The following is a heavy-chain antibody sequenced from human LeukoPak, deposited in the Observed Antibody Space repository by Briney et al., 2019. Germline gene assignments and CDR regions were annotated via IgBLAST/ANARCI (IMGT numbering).Heavy chain of an antibody. V-gene: IGHV7-4-1*02. CDR2: INTNTGSP. CDR3: ATQIVATIGWGNWFDP. CDR1: GYTFTSYA. J-gene: IGHJ5*02. D-gene: IGHD5-12*01. Sequence: ASVKVSCKASGYTFTSYAMNWVRQAPGQGLEWMGWINTNTGSPTYAQGFTGRFVFSLDTSVSTAYLQISSLKAEDTAVYYCATQIVATIGWGNWFDPWGQGTLVTVSS.